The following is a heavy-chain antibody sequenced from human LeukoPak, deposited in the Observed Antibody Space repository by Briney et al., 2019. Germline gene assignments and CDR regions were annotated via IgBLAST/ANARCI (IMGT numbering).Heavy chain of an antibody. CDR3: ARHGGDCSSTSCYEDAFDI. Sequence: PSQTLSLTCTVSGGSISSGDYYWSWIRQPPGKGLEWIGYIYYSGSTYYNPSLKSRVTISVDTSKNQFSLKLSSVTAADTAVYYCARHGGDCSSTSCYEDAFDIWGQGTMVTVSS. V-gene: IGHV4-30-4*08. CDR2: IYYSGST. J-gene: IGHJ3*02. D-gene: IGHD2-2*01. CDR1: GGSISSGDYY.